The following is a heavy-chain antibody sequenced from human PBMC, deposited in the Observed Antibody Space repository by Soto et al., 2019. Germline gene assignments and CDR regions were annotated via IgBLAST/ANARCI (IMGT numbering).Heavy chain of an antibody. Sequence: AWTLSLTCSVSVSSISSCGYYWCWIRQPPGKGLEWIASMYYNVGTYYNPSLKSRVTISVDTSANQFSLKLSSVTAADTAVYYCGRLPWRPWVDYWGQGTLVTVSS. V-gene: IGHV4-39*01. CDR1: VSSISSCGYY. CDR2: MYYNVGT. D-gene: IGHD3-16*01. J-gene: IGHJ4*02. CDR3: GRLPWRPWVDY.